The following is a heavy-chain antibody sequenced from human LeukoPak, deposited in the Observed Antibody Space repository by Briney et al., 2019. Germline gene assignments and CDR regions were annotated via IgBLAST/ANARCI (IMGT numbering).Heavy chain of an antibody. CDR3: ARGVGPYLEWLLYFDY. Sequence: KPSETLSLTCTVSNYSISSGYYWGWIRQPPGKGLEWVGGIYHSGGTNYNPSLKSRVTISVDTSKNQFSLKLSSVTAADTAVYYCARGVGPYLEWLLYFDYWGQGTLVTVSS. CDR1: NYSISSGYY. J-gene: IGHJ4*02. V-gene: IGHV4-38-2*02. CDR2: IYHSGGT. D-gene: IGHD3-3*01.